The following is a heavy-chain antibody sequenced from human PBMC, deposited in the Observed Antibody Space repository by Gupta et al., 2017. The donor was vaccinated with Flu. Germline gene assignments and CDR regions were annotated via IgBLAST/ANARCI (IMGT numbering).Heavy chain of an antibody. D-gene: IGHD2-21*01. CDR1: GFTFGNSW. CDR2: IKGDGSVV. V-gene: IGHV3-7*04. Sequence: EVQLVESVGDLVQPGGSLRLSCVGSGFTFGNSWMSWVRQAPGKGLEWVASIKGDGSVVEYMDSVEGRFTISRDNAKKSLFLQMNNLRGEDTAVYFCARDVAWGQGTLVTVSS. J-gene: IGHJ5*02. CDR3: ARDVA.